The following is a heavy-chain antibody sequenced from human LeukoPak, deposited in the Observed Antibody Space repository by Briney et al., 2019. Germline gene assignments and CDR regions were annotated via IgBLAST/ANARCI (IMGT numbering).Heavy chain of an antibody. CDR3: ARDTTITGDAYYYYYGMDV. CDR2: INPSRGST. CDR1: GYTFTIYY. D-gene: IGHD7-27*01. Sequence: GASVKVSCKASGYTFTIYYMHWVRQAPGQGLEWMGIINPSRGSTSYAQKFQGRVTMTRDTSTSTVYMELSSLRSEDTAVYYCARDTTITGDAYYYYYGMDVWGQGTTVTVSS. V-gene: IGHV1-46*01. J-gene: IGHJ6*02.